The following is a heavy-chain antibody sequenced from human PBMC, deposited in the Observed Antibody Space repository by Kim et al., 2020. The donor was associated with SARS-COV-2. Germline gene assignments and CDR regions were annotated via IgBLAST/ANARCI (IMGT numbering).Heavy chain of an antibody. CDR1: GFTFSSYG. Sequence: GGSLRLSCAASGFTFSSYGMHWVRQAPGKGLEWVAVSWYDGSNEYYVDSVKGRFTISRDNSKNTLSLQMNSLRADDTAIYYCARGRITRVREVHIPSYYFDYWGQGTLVTVSS. D-gene: IGHD3-10*01. J-gene: IGHJ4*02. V-gene: IGHV3-33*01. CDR2: SWYDGSNE. CDR3: ARGRITRVREVHIPSYYFDY.